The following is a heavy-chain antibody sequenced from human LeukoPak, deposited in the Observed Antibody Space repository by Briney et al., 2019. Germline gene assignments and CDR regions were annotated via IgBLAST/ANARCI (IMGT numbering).Heavy chain of an antibody. CDR1: GDSITSSNW. J-gene: IGHJ4*02. CDR3: AFYNRGWYFDY. V-gene: IGHV4-4*02. CDR2: IWHSGST. Sequence: SETLSLTCAVSGDSITSSNWWSWVRQPPGKGLEWIGEIWHSGSTNYNPSLRSRVAISVDKPKNQFSLKLSSVTAADTAMYYCAFYNRGWYFDYWGQGTLVTVSS. D-gene: IGHD1-14*01.